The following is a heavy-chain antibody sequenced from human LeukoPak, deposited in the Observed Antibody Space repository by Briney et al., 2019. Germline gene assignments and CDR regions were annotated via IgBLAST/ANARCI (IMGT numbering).Heavy chain of an antibody. Sequence: SETLSLTCTVSGGSLWSFYWSWVRQPAGKGLEWVGFIHHSGTTKINPSLQSRVTMSIDTSKNQLSLKLTSVTAADSALYFCATNTGSFFAWFDYWGQGILVTVSS. CDR3: ATNTGSFFAWFDY. CDR2: IHHSGTT. D-gene: IGHD1-26*01. V-gene: IGHV4-59*03. CDR1: GGSLWSFY. J-gene: IGHJ4*02.